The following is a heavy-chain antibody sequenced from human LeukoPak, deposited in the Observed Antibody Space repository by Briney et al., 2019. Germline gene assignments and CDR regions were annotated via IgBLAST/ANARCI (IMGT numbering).Heavy chain of an antibody. V-gene: IGHV1-2*02. Sequence: GTSVKVSCKASGYTFSGYYMHWVRQARGQGLEWMGWINPNSGGTNYAQKFQGRVTMTRDTSISTAYMELSRLRSDDTAVYYCARAGLVRSGYYYYGMDVWGQGTTVTVSS. J-gene: IGHJ6*02. CDR3: ARAGLVRSGYYYYGMDV. CDR1: GYTFSGYY. CDR2: INPNSGGT. D-gene: IGHD6-19*01.